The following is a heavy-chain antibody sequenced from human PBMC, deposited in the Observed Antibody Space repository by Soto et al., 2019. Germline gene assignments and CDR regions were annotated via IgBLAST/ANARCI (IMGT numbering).Heavy chain of an antibody. D-gene: IGHD3-16*02. CDR3: ARDDYDYVWGSYRSALMDV. CDR2: IWYDGSNK. CDR1: GFTFSSYG. V-gene: IGHV3-33*01. J-gene: IGHJ6*02. Sequence: GGSLRLSCAASGFTFSSYGMHGVRQAPGKGLEWVAVIWYDGSNKYYADSVKGRFTISRDNSKNTLYLQMNSLRAEDTAVYYCARDDYDYVWGSYRSALMDVWGQGTTVTVSS.